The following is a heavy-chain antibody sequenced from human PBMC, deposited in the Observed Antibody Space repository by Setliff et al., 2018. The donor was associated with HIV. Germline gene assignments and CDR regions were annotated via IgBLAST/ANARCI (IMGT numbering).Heavy chain of an antibody. D-gene: IGHD1-1*01. J-gene: IGHJ4*02. CDR2: ISSSGEYA. CDR3: ASARIPTGGTSTSLDY. CDR1: GFTFSSYT. Sequence: PGESLKISCAASGFTFSSYTMNWIRQAPGKGPAWISWISSSGEYADYADSVRGRFTISRDNSKNTLYLQLRSLRPEDTAVYYCASARIPTGGTSTSLDYRGQGTLVTVSS. V-gene: IGHV3-21*01.